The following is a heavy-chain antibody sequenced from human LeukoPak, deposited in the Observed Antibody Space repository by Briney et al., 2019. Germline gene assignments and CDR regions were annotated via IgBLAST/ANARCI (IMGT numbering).Heavy chain of an antibody. V-gene: IGHV3-23*01. D-gene: IGHD2-2*01. Sequence: GGSLRLSCEASGFTFSTYAMSWVRQAPGKGLEWVSVISGSGGSTYYADSVKGRFTISRDNSKNTLDLQMNSLRVEDTAVYYCAKSAKGYQLLSGFDYWGQGTLVTVSS. CDR2: ISGSGGST. CDR1: GFTFSTYA. J-gene: IGHJ4*02. CDR3: AKSAKGYQLLSGFDY.